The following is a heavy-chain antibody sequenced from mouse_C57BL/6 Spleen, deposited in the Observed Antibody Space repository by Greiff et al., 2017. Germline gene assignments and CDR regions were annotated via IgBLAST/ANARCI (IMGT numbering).Heavy chain of an antibody. Sequence: QVQLQQSGPELVKPGASVKLSCTASGYNFTSYDINWFKQRPGQGLEWIGWIYPRDGSTTYDAKFKGKATLTVDTSSSTAYMELHSLTSEDSAVYFCARLSNWDVDYGGQGTLVTVSA. CDR2: IYPRDGST. CDR3: ARLSNWDVDY. J-gene: IGHJ3*01. D-gene: IGHD4-1*01. V-gene: IGHV1-85*01. CDR1: GYNFTSYD.